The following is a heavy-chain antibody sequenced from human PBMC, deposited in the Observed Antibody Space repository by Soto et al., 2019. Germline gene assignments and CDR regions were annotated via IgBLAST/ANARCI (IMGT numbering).Heavy chain of an antibody. Sequence: YDCRWILQQTGKGLECIGYIYYSGSTYYNPSLKSRVTISVDTSKNQFSLKLSSVTAADTAVYYCARGSVILWFGELSGNRGWFDLWGQGTLVTVSS. J-gene: IGHJ5*02. CDR1: YD. CDR3: ARGSVILWFGELSGNRGWFDL. CDR2: IYYSGST. V-gene: IGHV4-31*02. D-gene: IGHD3-10*01.